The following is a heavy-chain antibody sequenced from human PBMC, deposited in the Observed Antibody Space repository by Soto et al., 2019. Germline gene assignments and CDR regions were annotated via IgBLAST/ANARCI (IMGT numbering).Heavy chain of an antibody. CDR3: ARFDYDYSNQRPRYYYYYGMDV. V-gene: IGHV4-34*01. J-gene: IGHJ6*02. Sequence: SETLSLTCAVYCGSFSGYYWSWIRQPPGKGLEWIGEINHSGSTDYNPSLKSRVTISVDTSKNQFSLKLSSVTAADTAVYYCARFDYDYSNQRPRYYYYYGMDVWGQGTTVTVSS. D-gene: IGHD4-4*01. CDR2: INHSGST. CDR1: CGSFSGYY.